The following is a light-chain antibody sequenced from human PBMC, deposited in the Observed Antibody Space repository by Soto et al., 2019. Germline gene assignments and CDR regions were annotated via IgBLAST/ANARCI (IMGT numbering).Light chain of an antibody. CDR3: QQRSNWPLT. CDR1: QSVSSY. Sequence: EIVLTQSPATLSLSPGERATLSCRASQSVSSYLAWYQQKPGQAPRLLIYDASNRATGIPARFSGSGSGTDFTLTNSSLEPEDFAFYYCQQRSNWPLTFGGGTKVEIK. CDR2: DAS. J-gene: IGKJ4*01. V-gene: IGKV3-11*01.